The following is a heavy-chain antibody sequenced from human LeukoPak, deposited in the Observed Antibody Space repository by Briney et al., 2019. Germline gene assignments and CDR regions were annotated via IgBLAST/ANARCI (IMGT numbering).Heavy chain of an antibody. D-gene: IGHD2-2*01. Sequence: GRSLRLSCAASGFTFSSHAIHWVRQAPGKGLEWVAAISYDGIDKLYAASVKGRFTISRDNVRNTLYLQMDSLRAEDTAVYFCARDRGFCSGTSCAYIYYYMDVWCNGTTASVSS. J-gene: IGHJ6*03. CDR1: GFTFSSHA. V-gene: IGHV3-30*01. CDR3: ARDRGFCSGTSCAYIYYYMDV. CDR2: ISYDGIDK.